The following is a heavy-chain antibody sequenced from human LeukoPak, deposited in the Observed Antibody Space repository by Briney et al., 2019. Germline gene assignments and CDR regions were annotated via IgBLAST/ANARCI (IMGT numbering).Heavy chain of an antibody. J-gene: IGHJ4*02. CDR2: IYYSGST. CDR1: GGSISSGDYY. V-gene: IGHV4-30-4*01. Sequence: SETLSLTCTVSGGSISSGDYYWSWIRQPPGKGLEWIVYIYYSGSTYYNPSLKSRVTISVDTSKNQFSLKLSSVTAADTAVYYCARDEASYYYDSSGYYSDYWGQGTLVTVSS. CDR3: ARDEASYYYDSSGYYSDY. D-gene: IGHD3-22*01.